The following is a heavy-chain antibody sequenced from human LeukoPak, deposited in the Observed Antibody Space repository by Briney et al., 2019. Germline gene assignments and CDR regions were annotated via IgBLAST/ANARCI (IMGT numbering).Heavy chain of an antibody. CDR2: IGTASDT. Sequence: PGGSLRLSCAASGFTFSSFDMHWVRQPTGQGLEWVSTIGTASDTYYPGSVEGRFTLSRDNAKNSLYLQMNSLTAGDTAVYYCARGPPRGKYYYMDVWGKWTTVTVSS. CDR1: GFTFSSFD. V-gene: IGHV3-13*01. D-gene: IGHD1-1*01. CDR3: ARGPPRGKYYYMDV. J-gene: IGHJ6*03.